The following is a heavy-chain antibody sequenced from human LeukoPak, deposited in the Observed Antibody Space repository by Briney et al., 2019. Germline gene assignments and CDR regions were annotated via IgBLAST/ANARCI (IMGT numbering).Heavy chain of an antibody. CDR3: ARDPILGYCSSTSCYDEGYFDY. D-gene: IGHD2-2*01. J-gene: IGHJ4*02. CDR1: GYTFTGYY. CDR2: INPNSGGT. V-gene: IGHV1-2*02. Sequence: ASVKVSCKASGYTFTGYYIHWVRQAPGQGLEWMGWINPNSGGTNYAQKFQGRVTMTRDTSISTAYMELSRLRSDDTAVYYCARDPILGYCSSTSCYDEGYFDYWGQGTLVTVSS.